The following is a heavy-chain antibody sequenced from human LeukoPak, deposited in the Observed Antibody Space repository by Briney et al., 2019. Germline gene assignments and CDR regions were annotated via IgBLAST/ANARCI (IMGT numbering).Heavy chain of an antibody. J-gene: IGHJ3*02. CDR3: ASRSSSQGAFDI. D-gene: IGHD6-13*01. Sequence: SETLSLTCTVSGGSIKDYYWNWIRQPAGKGLEWIGRIYTSGSTSYNPSLKSRVTMSVDTPKNQFSLKLSSVTAADTAVYYCASRSSSQGAFDIWGQGTMVTVSS. CDR1: GGSIKDYY. CDR2: IYTSGST. V-gene: IGHV4-4*07.